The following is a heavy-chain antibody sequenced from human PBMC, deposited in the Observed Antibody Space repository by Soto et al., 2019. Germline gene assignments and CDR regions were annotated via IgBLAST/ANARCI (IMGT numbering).Heavy chain of an antibody. Sequence: QVQLVQSGAEVKKPGASVKVSCKASGYTFTSYAMHWVRQAPGQRLEWMGWINAGNGNTKYSQKFQGRVTITRDTSASTAYMELSSLRSEDTAVYYCARDSRATVPTGIYDWFDPWGQGTLVTVSS. V-gene: IGHV1-3*01. CDR1: GYTFTSYA. CDR2: INAGNGNT. CDR3: ARDSRATVPTGIYDWFDP. J-gene: IGHJ5*02. D-gene: IGHD4-17*01.